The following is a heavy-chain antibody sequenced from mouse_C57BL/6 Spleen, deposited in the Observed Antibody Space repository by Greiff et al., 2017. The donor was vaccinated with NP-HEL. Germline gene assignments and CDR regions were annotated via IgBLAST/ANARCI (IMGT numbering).Heavy chain of an antibody. CDR3: AVITTVVDWYFDV. D-gene: IGHD1-1*01. J-gene: IGHJ1*03. V-gene: IGHV14-3*01. CDR1: GFNIKNTY. Sequence: EVQLQQSVAELVRPGASVKLSCTASGFNIKNTYMHWVKQRPEPGLEWIGRIDPANGNTKYAPKFQGKATITADTSSNTAYLQLRSLTSEDTAIYYCAVITTVVDWYFDVWGTGTTVTVSS. CDR2: IDPANGNT.